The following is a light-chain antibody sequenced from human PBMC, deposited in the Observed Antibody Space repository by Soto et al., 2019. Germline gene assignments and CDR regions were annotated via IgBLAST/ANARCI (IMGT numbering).Light chain of an antibody. CDR3: QQNSNDPLT. V-gene: IGKV1-39*01. J-gene: IGKJ3*01. Sequence: DIPMTQSPSSLSASVGDRVTITCRASQSISKYLNWYQQKPGKAPKVLIYGASSLQSGVPSRFSGSGSGTDFTLTISSLQPEDFATYYCQQNSNDPLTFGPGTKVDFK. CDR1: QSISKY. CDR2: GAS.